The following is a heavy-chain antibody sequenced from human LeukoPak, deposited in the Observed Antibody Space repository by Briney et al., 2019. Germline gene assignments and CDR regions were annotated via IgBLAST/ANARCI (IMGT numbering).Heavy chain of an antibody. CDR2: ISSSGGTL. V-gene: IGHV3-11*01. D-gene: IGHD2-2*01. J-gene: IGHJ6*02. Sequence: PGGSLRLSRAASGFTLSDYYMSWIRPAPGKGLEWVSYISSSGGTLYYADSVKGRFHISRDNAKNSLYLQMNSLRAEDTAVYYCARVKTDQYLRDYYYGMDVWGQGTTVTVSS. CDR3: ARVKTDQYLRDYYYGMDV. CDR1: GFTLSDYY.